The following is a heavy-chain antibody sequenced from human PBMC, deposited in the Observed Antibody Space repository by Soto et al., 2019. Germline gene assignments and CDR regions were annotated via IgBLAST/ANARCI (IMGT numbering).Heavy chain of an antibody. Sequence: QVQLVESGGGVVQPGRSLRLSCAASGFTFSSYVIHWVRQAPGKGLEWVAVISYDGSNKYYADSVKGRFTISRDNSKNTLYLQMNSLRAEDTAVYYCASPIPCSGGRCYHPGGQGTLVTVSS. D-gene: IGHD2-15*01. CDR3: ASPIPCSGGRCYHP. V-gene: IGHV3-30-3*01. CDR1: GFTFSSYV. J-gene: IGHJ4*02. CDR2: ISYDGSNK.